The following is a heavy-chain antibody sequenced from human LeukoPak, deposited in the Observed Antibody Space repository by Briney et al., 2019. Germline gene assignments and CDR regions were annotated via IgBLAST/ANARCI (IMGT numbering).Heavy chain of an antibody. CDR1: GFTFSGYA. V-gene: IGHV3-48*03. J-gene: IGHJ3*02. D-gene: IGHD3-9*01. CDR3: ARVHDTQAFDI. Sequence: GGSLRLSCAASGFTFSGYAMNWDRQTPGKGLEWVSYISSSGTTKYHAESVKGRVTISRDNAKNSMSLQMNSLRAEDTAIYYCARVHDTQAFDIWGEGALLSVSS. CDR2: ISSSGTTK.